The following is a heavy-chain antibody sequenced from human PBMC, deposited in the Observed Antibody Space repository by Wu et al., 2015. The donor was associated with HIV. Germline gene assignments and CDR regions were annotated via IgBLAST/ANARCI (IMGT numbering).Heavy chain of an antibody. Sequence: QAQLVQSAGEMKKPGASVKVSCKASGYTFTGYYMHWVRQAPGQGLEWMGWINPNSGGTNYAQKFQGRVTMTRDTSISTAYMELSRLRSDDTAVYYCARDRKYYYGSGSYLESYAFDIWGQGTMVYRLF. D-gene: IGHD3-10*01. V-gene: IGHV1-2*02. CDR3: ARDRKYYYGSGSYLESYAFDI. CDR2: INPNSGGT. J-gene: IGHJ3*02. CDR1: GYTFTGYY.